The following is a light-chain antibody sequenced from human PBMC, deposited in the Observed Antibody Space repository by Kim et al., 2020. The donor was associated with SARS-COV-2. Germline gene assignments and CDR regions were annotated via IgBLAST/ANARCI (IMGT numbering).Light chain of an antibody. CDR2: DAS. CDR1: QSVSSY. CDR3: QQRSHWVS. V-gene: IGKV3-11*01. Sequence: SCFPGERAALSCRASQSVSSYLAWYQQKPGQAPRLLIFDASNRATGVPDRFSGSGSGTEFTLTISSLDPEDFAVYYCQQRSHWVSFGGGTKVDIK. J-gene: IGKJ4*01.